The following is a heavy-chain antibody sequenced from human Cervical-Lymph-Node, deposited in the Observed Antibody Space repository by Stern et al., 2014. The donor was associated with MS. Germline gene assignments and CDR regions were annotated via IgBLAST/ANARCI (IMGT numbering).Heavy chain of an antibody. CDR3: ARSRQLVILNWFDP. D-gene: IGHD6-6*01. V-gene: IGHV1-69*01. CDR2: IIPIFGTA. Sequence: QVQLVQSGAEVKKPGSSVKVSCKASGGTFSSYAISWVRQAPGQGLEWMGGIIPIFGTANYAQKFHGRVTITADESTSTAYMELSSLRSEDTAVYYCARSRQLVILNWFDPWGQGTLVTVSS. CDR1: GGTFSSYA. J-gene: IGHJ5*02.